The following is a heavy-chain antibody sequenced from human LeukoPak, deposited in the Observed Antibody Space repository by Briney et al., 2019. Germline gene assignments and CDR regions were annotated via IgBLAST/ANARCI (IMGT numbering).Heavy chain of an antibody. Sequence: SETLSLTCTVSGGSISSSSYYWGWIRQPPGKGLEWIGSVYYSGTTYYNPSLKSRVSISVDTSKNQFSLKLSSVTAADTAVYYCARGHSYGSSPFDYWGQGTLVTVSS. V-gene: IGHV4-39*01. D-gene: IGHD5-18*01. CDR2: VYYSGTT. CDR1: GGSISSSSYY. J-gene: IGHJ4*02. CDR3: ARGHSYGSSPFDY.